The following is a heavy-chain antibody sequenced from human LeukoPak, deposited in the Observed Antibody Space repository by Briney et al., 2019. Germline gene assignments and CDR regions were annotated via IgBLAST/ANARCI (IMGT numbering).Heavy chain of an antibody. J-gene: IGHJ3*02. CDR3: AKGQPRSKGAFDI. CDR1: GFTFSSYA. CDR2: ISCSGGST. Sequence: GGSLRLSCAASGFTFSSYAMSWVRQAPGKGLEWVSAISCSGGSTYYADSVNGRFTISRDNSKNTLYLQMNSPTADDTAVYYCAKGQPRSKGAFDIWGQGTMVTVSS. V-gene: IGHV3-23*01.